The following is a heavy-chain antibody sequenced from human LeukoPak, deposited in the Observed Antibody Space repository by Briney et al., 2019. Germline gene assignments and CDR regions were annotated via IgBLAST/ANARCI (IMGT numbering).Heavy chain of an antibody. CDR2: INHSGST. D-gene: IGHD6-19*01. Sequence: SEPLSLTCAVYGGSFSGYYWSWIRQPPGKGPEWIGEINHSGSTNYNPSLKSRVTISVDTSKNQFSLKLSSVTAADTAVYYCARGYSRGPFDYWGQGTLVTVSS. V-gene: IGHV4-34*01. CDR1: GGSFSGYY. J-gene: IGHJ4*02. CDR3: ARGYSRGPFDY.